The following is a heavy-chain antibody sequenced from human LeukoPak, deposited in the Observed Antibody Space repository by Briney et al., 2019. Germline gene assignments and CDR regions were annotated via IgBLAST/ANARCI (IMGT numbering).Heavy chain of an antibody. V-gene: IGHV4-4*07. D-gene: IGHD2-2*01. Sequence: PSETLSLTCTVSGGSISSYYWSWIRQPAGKGLEWIGRIYTSGSTNYNPSLKSRVTMSVDTSKNQFSLKLSSVTAADTAVYYCASKVYCSSTSCYGEHWGQGALVTVSS. CDR1: GGSISSYY. CDR2: IYTSGST. CDR3: ASKVYCSSTSCYGEH. J-gene: IGHJ1*01.